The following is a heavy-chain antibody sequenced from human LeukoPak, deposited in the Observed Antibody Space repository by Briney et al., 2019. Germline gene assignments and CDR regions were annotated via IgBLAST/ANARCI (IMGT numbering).Heavy chain of an antibody. CDR1: GGSISSSIYY. CDR2: IYHSGST. Sequence: SETLSLTCNVSGGSISSSIYYWGWIRQPPGKGLEWIGSIYHSGSTYYNPSLKSRVTISVDKSKNQFSLKLSSVTAADTAVYYCARRLGYSSGWYFLHFDLWGRGTLVTVSS. J-gene: IGHJ2*01. CDR3: ARRLGYSSGWYFLHFDL. D-gene: IGHD6-19*01. V-gene: IGHV4-39*07.